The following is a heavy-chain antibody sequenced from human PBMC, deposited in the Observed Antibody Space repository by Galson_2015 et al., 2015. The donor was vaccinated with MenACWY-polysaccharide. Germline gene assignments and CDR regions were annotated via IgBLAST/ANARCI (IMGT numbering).Heavy chain of an antibody. Sequence: SLRLSCAASGFTFSSYAMSWVRQAPGKGLEWVSAISVTGGGTYYADSVKGRFTISRDNSKNTLYLQMNSLRVEDTAVYYCAKRSGVTTGTDFDYWGQGTLVTVSS. V-gene: IGHV3-23*01. CDR2: ISVTGGGT. J-gene: IGHJ4*02. CDR3: AKRSGVTTGTDFDY. D-gene: IGHD1-1*01. CDR1: GFTFSSYA.